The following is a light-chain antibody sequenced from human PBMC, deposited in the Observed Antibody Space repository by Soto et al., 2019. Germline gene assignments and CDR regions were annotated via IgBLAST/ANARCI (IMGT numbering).Light chain of an antibody. J-gene: IGKJ1*01. CDR3: QQYVSSPWA. Sequence: EIVMTQSPATLSVSPGERATLSCRASQSVSSYLAWYLHKSGQAPRLLIYGASTRATGIPARFSGSGSGTEFTLTITSLQSEDFAVYYCQQYVSSPWAFGQGTKVDI. V-gene: IGKV3-15*01. CDR1: QSVSSY. CDR2: GAS.